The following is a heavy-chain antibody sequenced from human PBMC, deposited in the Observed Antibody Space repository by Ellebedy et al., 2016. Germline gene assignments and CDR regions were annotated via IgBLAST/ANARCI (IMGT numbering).Heavy chain of an antibody. D-gene: IGHD4-17*01. Sequence: GESLKISXVASGFPFRNFFMSWVRQAPGEGLEWVSTISAGSDTTRLADSVKGRFTISRDSSKNSVYLRMNKLRVEDTAVYYCRQGHYADLWGQGTLVTVSS. V-gene: IGHV3-23*01. J-gene: IGHJ4*02. CDR3: RQGHYADL. CDR1: GFPFRNFF. CDR2: ISAGSDTT.